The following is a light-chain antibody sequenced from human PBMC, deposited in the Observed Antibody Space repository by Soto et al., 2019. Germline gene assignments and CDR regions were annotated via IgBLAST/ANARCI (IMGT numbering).Light chain of an antibody. Sequence: QSALTQPASVSGSPGQSITISCNGTSSDIGGFNYVSWYQQHPGKAPTLIIYEVSNRPSGISHRFSGSKSGDTASLTISGLQAEDEADYYCSSYAGSNNVLFGGGTKLTVL. CDR3: SSYAGSNNVL. CDR2: EVS. CDR1: SSDIGGFNY. J-gene: IGLJ2*01. V-gene: IGLV2-14*03.